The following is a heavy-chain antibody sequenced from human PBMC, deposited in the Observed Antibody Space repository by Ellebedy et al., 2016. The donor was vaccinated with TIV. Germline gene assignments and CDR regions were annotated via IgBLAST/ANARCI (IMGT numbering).Heavy chain of an antibody. CDR3: VKDPGDIIREYDY. CDR2: MNNNGGNT. CDR1: GFTFSHYA. D-gene: IGHD2-21*02. Sequence: GESLKISCSASGFTFSHYAMHWVRQAPGKGLEYVSAMNNNGGNTYYADSVKGRLTISRDNSKNTRYLQMNSLRPEDTAMYYCVKDPGDIIREYDYWGQGTLVTVSS. V-gene: IGHV3-64D*06. J-gene: IGHJ4*02.